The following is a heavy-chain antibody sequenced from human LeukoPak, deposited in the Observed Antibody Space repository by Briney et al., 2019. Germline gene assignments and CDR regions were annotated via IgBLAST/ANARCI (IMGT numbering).Heavy chain of an antibody. J-gene: IGHJ4*02. V-gene: IGHV3-7*04. Sequence: GGSLRLSCATSGFNFSDSRMTWVRQAPGKGLQWVANINRDGTEKHFLDPLEGRFTISRDNRKKSLYLQMNSLRPQDTAVYFCVRGDWYFESWGQGTLVTVSS. CDR1: GFNFSDSR. CDR3: VRGDWYFES. D-gene: IGHD2-21*01. CDR2: INRDGTEK.